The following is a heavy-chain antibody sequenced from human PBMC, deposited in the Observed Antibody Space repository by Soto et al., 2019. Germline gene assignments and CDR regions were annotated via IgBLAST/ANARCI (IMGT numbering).Heavy chain of an antibody. J-gene: IGHJ5*02. Sequence: SETLSLTCTVSGGSISSYYWSWIRQPPGKGLEWIGYIYYSGSTNYNPSLKSRVTISVDTSKNQFSLKLSSVTAADTAVYYCARNLDWTFQAWFAPWGQGTLVTVS. CDR1: GGSISSYY. D-gene: IGHD1-1*01. V-gene: IGHV4-59*08. CDR3: ARNLDWTFQAWFAP. CDR2: IYYSGST.